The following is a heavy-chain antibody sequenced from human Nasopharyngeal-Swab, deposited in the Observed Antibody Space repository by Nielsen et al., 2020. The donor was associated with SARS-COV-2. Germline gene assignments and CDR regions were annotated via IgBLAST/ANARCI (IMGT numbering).Heavy chain of an antibody. CDR3: ARPQHNYEFPHAFEI. CDR2: VYVTAST. V-gene: IGHV4-39*01. J-gene: IGHJ3*02. D-gene: IGHD3-22*01. Sequence: SQPLSLTGTVSGASIGSRSYYWGWIRQRPGKGQEWIGSVYVTASTHYNPSVKSRLTISVDTSNNQFSLNLSSVTAADTAVYYCARPQHNYEFPHAFEIWGQGTMVTVSS. CDR1: GASIGSRSYY.